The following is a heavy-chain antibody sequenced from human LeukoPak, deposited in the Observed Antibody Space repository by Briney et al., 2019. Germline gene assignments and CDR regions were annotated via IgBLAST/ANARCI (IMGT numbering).Heavy chain of an antibody. V-gene: IGHV1-2*02. CDR3: ASWAVTIHSYDAFDI. J-gene: IGHJ3*02. Sequence: GASVKVSCKASGYTFTGCYMHWVRQAPGQGLEWMGWINPNSGGTNYAQKFQGRVTMTRDTSISTAYMELSRLRSDDTAVYYCASWAVTIHSYDAFDIWGQGTMVTVSS. D-gene: IGHD5-18*01. CDR2: INPNSGGT. CDR1: GYTFTGCY.